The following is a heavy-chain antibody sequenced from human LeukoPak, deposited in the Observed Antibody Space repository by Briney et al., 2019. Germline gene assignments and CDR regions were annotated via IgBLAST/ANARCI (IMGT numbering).Heavy chain of an antibody. CDR3: ARGVNGDSRFDP. J-gene: IGHJ5*02. V-gene: IGHV3-74*01. CDR2: ISSDGSST. Sequence: PGGSLRLSCAASGFTFSSYWMHWVRQAPGKGLVWVSRISSDGSSTRYADSVKGRFTISRDNAKNTLNLQMNSLRAEDTAVYYCARGVNGDSRFDPWGQGTLVTASS. D-gene: IGHD4-17*01. CDR1: GFTFSSYW.